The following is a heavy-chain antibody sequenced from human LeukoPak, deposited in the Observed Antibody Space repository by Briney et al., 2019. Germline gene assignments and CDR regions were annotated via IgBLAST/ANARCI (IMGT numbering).Heavy chain of an antibody. CDR2: ITWNGGSS. Sequence: GGSLRLSCVVSGFTFEDYGMSWVRQAPGKGLEWVSGITWNGGSSSCADSVQGRFTISRDNANNSLYLQMNSLRAEDTALYYCARGFYGSGGYYPYYFDYWGQGTLVTVS. J-gene: IGHJ4*02. CDR3: ARGFYGSGGYYPYYFDY. V-gene: IGHV3-20*04. D-gene: IGHD3-10*01. CDR1: GFTFEDYG.